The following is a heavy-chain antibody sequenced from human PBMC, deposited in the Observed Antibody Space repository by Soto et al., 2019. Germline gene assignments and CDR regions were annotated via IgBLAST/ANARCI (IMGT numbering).Heavy chain of an antibody. V-gene: IGHV2-5*02. CDR1: NLSLSTSGVG. Sequence: QITLKESGPPLVKPTETLTLTCTLSNLSLSTSGVGVAWIRQPPGKALEWLALIYWDDDKRYSPSLESRLTITKDTSKNQVVLTMTDMDPVDTATYYCAHRGIGYCISTTCYSGGWFDPWGQGTLVTVSS. D-gene: IGHD2-2*03. CDR2: IYWDDDK. CDR3: AHRGIGYCISTTCYSGGWFDP. J-gene: IGHJ5*02.